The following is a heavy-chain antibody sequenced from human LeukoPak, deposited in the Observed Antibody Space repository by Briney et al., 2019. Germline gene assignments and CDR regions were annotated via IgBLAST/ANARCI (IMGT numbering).Heavy chain of an antibody. V-gene: IGHV3-30*02. D-gene: IGHD1-26*01. J-gene: IGHJ4*02. CDR1: GFIFSSYG. Sequence: GGSLRLSCVASGFIFSSYGMHWVRQAPGKGLEWVAFIRYDGTNKYYADAVKGRFTISRDNSKNTLYLQMNRLRSEDTAVYYCAKDLLGYSGSYQLDYWGQGTLVTVSS. CDR2: IRYDGTNK. CDR3: AKDLLGYSGSYQLDY.